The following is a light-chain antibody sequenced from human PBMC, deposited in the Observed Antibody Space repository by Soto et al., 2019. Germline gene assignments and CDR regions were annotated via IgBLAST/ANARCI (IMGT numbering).Light chain of an antibody. CDR2: DNN. Sequence: QSVLTQPPSVSAAPGQNVTISCSGISSNIGNNYVSWYQVLPGTAPKLLIYDNNIRPSGIPDRFSGSKSGTSATLGIAGLQTGDEADYYCGTWDSSPGVSVLFGGGTKLTVL. CDR3: GTWDSSPGVSVL. V-gene: IGLV1-51*01. CDR1: SSNIGNNY. J-gene: IGLJ2*01.